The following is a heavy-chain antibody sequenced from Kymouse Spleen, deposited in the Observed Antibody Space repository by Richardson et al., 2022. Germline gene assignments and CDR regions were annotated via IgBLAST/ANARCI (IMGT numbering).Heavy chain of an antibody. CDR3: ARDPGIAVADPGYYYGMDV. Sequence: EVQLVESGGGLVQPGGSLRLSCAASGFTFSSYWMSWVRQAPGKGLEWVANIKQDGSEKYYVDSVKGRFTISRDNAKNSLYLQMNSLRAEDTAVYYCARDPGIAVADPGYYYGMDVWGQGTTVTVSS. J-gene: IGHJ6*02. V-gene: IGHV3-7*01. D-gene: IGHD6-19*01. CDR1: GFTFSSYW. CDR2: IKQDGSEK.